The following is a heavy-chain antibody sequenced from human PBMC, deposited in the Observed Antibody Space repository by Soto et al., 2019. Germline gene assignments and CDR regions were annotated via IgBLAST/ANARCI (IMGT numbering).Heavy chain of an antibody. CDR2: ISGSSQTI. V-gene: IGHV3-48*02. J-gene: IGHJ4*02. CDR3: ARTLSWRRGPFDS. CDR1: GFIFNTYS. D-gene: IGHD2-15*01. Sequence: EVQLVESGGGLIQPGGSLRLSCAASGFIFNTYSMNWVRQAPGRGLEWVSYISGSSQTIFYADSVRGRFTISRDNANTSTYLQMVSLRDDATAVYYCARTLSWRRGPFDSWGQGTLVTVSS.